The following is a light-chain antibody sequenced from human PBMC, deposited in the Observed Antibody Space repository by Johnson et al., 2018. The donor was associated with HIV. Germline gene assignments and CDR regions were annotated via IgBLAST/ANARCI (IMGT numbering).Light chain of an antibody. J-gene: IGLJ1*01. Sequence: QSVLTQPPSVSAAPGQKVTISCSGSSSNIGSTSVSCYQQLPGTAPKLLIYENTKRPSGIPDRFSGSKSGTSATLAITGLQTGDEADYYCGTWHSSLSTGGVVGSGTKVTGL. CDR1: SSNIGSTS. CDR3: GTWHSSLSTGGV. CDR2: ENT. V-gene: IGLV1-51*02.